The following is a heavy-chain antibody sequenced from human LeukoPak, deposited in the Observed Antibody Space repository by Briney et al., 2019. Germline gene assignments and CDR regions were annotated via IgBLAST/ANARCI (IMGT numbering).Heavy chain of an antibody. D-gene: IGHD3-10*01. CDR2: ISWNSGSI. J-gene: IGHJ4*02. CDR3: AKDRTGYGSGSYSHFDY. Sequence: GRSLRLSCAASGFTFDDYAMPWVRQAPGMGLEWVSTISWNSGSIAYADSVKGRFTISRDNAKNSLYLQMNSLRAEDTALYYCAKDRTGYGSGSYSHFDYWGQGTLVTVSS. V-gene: IGHV3-9*01. CDR1: GFTFDDYA.